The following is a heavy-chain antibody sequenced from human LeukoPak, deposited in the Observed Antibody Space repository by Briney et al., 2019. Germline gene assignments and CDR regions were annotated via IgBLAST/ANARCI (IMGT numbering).Heavy chain of an antibody. CDR3: ESRGYCSGGSCYSGVF. CDR1: GFTFSIYP. V-gene: IGHV3-30*04. CDR2: ISSDGNNK. J-gene: IGHJ4*02. Sequence: PGRSLRLSCTASGFTFSIYPMNWVRQAPGKGLEWVAVISSDGNNKYYADSVKGRFTISRDNSKNTLYPEVNSLRAEDTAVYYCESRGYCSGGSCYSGVFGGQGTLVAVSS. D-gene: IGHD2-15*01.